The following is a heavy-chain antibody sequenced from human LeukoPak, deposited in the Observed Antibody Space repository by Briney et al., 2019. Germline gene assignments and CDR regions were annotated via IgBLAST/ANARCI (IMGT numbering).Heavy chain of an antibody. CDR1: GYRFTSYW. D-gene: IGHD3-3*01. V-gene: IGHV5-51*01. J-gene: IGHJ4*02. CDR3: ARGYDFWTGPYYFDY. Sequence: GESLKISCKGSGYRFTSYWIGWVRQMPGKGLEWMGIIYLGDSDTRYSPSFQGQVAISADKSISTAYLQWSSLKASDTAMYYCARGYDFWTGPYYFDYWGQGTLVTVSS. CDR2: IYLGDSDT.